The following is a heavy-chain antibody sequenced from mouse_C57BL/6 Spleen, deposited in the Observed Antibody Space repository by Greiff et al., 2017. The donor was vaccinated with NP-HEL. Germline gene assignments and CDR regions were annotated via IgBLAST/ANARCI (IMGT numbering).Heavy chain of an antibody. D-gene: IGHD1-1*01. Sequence: VKQSCKASGYTFTSYWMDWVKQRPGQGLEWIGNIYPSDSETHYNQKFKDKATLTVDKSSSTAYMQLSSLTSEDSAVYYCARNYGSSYYFDYWGQGTTLTVSS. CDR2: IYPSDSET. V-gene: IGHV1-61*01. J-gene: IGHJ2*01. CDR1: GYTFTSYW. CDR3: ARNYGSSYYFDY.